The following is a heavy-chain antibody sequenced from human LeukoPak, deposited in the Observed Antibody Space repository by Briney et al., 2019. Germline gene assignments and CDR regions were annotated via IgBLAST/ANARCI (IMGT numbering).Heavy chain of an antibody. CDR1: GGSISSSSYY. Sequence: SETLSLTCTVSGGSISSSSYYWGWIRQPPGKGLEWIGRIYTSGSTNYNPSLKSRVTISVDTSKNQFSLKLSSVTAADTAVYYCARLLGATAWFDPWGQGTPVTVSS. J-gene: IGHJ5*02. CDR3: ARLLGATAWFDP. CDR2: IYTSGST. V-gene: IGHV4-61*02. D-gene: IGHD1-26*01.